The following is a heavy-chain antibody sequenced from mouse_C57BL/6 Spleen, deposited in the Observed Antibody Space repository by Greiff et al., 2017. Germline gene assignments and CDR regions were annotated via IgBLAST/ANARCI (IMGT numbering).Heavy chain of an antibody. CDR1: GFSLTSYC. J-gene: IGHJ4*01. D-gene: IGHD2-5*01. Sequence: QVQLQESGPGLVQPSQSLSITCTVSGFSLTSYCVHWVRQSPGKGLEWLGVIWSGGSTDYNAAFISRQSISKDNSKSQVFFKMNRLQADDTAIYYCARPTIVTYYAMDYWGQGTSVTVSS. V-gene: IGHV2-2*01. CDR3: ARPTIVTYYAMDY. CDR2: IWSGGST.